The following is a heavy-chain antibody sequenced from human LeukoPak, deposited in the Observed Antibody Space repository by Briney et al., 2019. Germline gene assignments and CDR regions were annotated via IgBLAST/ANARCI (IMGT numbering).Heavy chain of an antibody. J-gene: IGHJ4*02. CDR2: ISGYNGET. D-gene: IGHD6-13*01. Sequence: ASVKVSCKSSGYDFKTYAVSWVRQAPGQGLEWMGWISGYNGETDYPPNFQDRVTMTTDTSTSTAYIELRSLSLDDTAVYYCARGGGHTSSWRSFDLWGQGTLVIVSS. CDR3: ARGGGHTSSWRSFDL. CDR1: GYDFKTYA. V-gene: IGHV1-18*01.